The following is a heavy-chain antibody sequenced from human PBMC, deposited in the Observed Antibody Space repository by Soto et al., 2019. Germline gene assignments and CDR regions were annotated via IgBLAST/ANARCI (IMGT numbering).Heavy chain of an antibody. V-gene: IGHV1-69*01. CDR1: GGTFSSYA. J-gene: IGHJ4*02. D-gene: IGHD5-18*01. Sequence: QVQLVQSGAEVKKPGSSVKVSCKASGGTFSSYAISWVRQAPGQGLEWMGGIIPIFGTANYAQKFQGRVTITEDEAPSTAYMELSSLRSEDTAVYYCAKKRRGYSSSEFDYWGQGTLGTVSS. CDR2: IIPIFGTA. CDR3: AKKRRGYSSSEFDY.